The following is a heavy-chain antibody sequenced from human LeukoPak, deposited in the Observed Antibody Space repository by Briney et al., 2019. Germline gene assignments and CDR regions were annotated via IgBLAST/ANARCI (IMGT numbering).Heavy chain of an antibody. CDR1: GFTFSSYA. CDR3: AKDLFRTVYYMDV. Sequence: PGGSLRLSCAASGFTFSSYAMHWVRQAPGKGLEWVAVISYDGSNKYYADSVKGRFTISRDNSKNTLYLQMNNLRAEDTAVYYCAKDLFRTVYYMDVWGKGTTVTVSS. V-gene: IGHV3-30-3*01. J-gene: IGHJ6*03. D-gene: IGHD3/OR15-3a*01. CDR2: ISYDGSNK.